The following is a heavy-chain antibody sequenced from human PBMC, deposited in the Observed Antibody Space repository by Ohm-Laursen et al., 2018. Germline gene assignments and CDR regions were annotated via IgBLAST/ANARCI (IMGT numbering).Heavy chain of an antibody. D-gene: IGHD1-14*01. V-gene: IGHV1-18*01. CDR3: ARDWSAMTLPDY. CDR1: GYDFTTYG. Sequence: GSSVKVSCKASGYDFTTYGISWLRQAPGQGLEWMGWISTYSDDTTYAQNFQGRVTLTTDTSTNSAYMELRSLRSDDTAHYYCARDWSAMTLPDYWGQGTLVTASS. CDR2: ISTYSDDT. J-gene: IGHJ4*02.